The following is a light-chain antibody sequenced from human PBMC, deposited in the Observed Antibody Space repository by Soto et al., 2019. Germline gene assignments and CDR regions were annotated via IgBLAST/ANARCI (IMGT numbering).Light chain of an antibody. Sequence: QSALTQPRSVSGSPGQSVTISCTGTSSDVGGYNYVSWYQQHPGKAPKLMIYDVSTRPSGVPDRFSGSKSGNTASLTISGLQAEDESDYYCCSYAGSSDVFGTGTKVTVL. CDR1: SSDVGGYNY. CDR3: CSYAGSSDV. V-gene: IGLV2-11*01. J-gene: IGLJ1*01. CDR2: DVS.